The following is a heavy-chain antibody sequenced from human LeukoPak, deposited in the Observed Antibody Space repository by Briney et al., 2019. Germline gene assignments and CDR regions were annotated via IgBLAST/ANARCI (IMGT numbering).Heavy chain of an antibody. J-gene: IGHJ4*02. Sequence: SQTLSLTCTVSGGSISSGGYYWGWIRQPPGKGLEWIGYIYHSGSTYYSPSLKSRVTISVDMSKNQFSLKLSSVTAADTAVYYCARYGSEWDSGYDPFDYWGQGTLVTVSS. CDR2: IYHSGST. CDR1: GGSISSGGYY. D-gene: IGHD5-12*01. CDR3: ARYGSEWDSGYDPFDY. V-gene: IGHV4-30-2*01.